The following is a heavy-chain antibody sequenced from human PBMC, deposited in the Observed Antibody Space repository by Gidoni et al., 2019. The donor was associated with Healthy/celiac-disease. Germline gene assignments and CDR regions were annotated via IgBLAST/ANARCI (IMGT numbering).Heavy chain of an antibody. CDR1: GGSFSGYY. D-gene: IGHD3-10*01. V-gene: IGHV4-34*01. J-gene: IGHJ4*02. CDR3: ASRGGGPFDY. CDR2: INHSGST. Sequence: QVQLQQWGAGLLKPSETLSLTCAVYGGSFSGYYWSWIRQPPGKGLEWIGEINHSGSTNYNPSLKSRVTISVDTSKNQFSLKLSSVTAADTAVYYCASRGGGPFDYWGQGTLVTVSS.